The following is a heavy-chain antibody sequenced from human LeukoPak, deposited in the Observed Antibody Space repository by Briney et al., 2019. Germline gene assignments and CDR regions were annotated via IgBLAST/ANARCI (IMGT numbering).Heavy chain of an antibody. V-gene: IGHV4-4*07. Sequence: PSETLSLTCTVSGGSISSYYWSWIRQPAGKGLEWIGHIYASGTTNYNPSLNSRVTMSVDTSKNQFSLKLKSVTAADTAVYHCARVTHDYFDSWGQGTLVTVSS. CDR3: ARVTHDYFDS. CDR2: IYASGTT. J-gene: IGHJ4*02. CDR1: GGSISSYY.